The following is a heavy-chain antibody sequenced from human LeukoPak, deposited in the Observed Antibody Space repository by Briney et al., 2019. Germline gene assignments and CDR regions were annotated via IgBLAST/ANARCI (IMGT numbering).Heavy chain of an antibody. CDR2: IAPRSGAT. CDR3: ARDGSVESGHYYFDF. CDR1: GYTFTANY. Sequence: GASVKVSCKASGYTFTANYIHWVRQAPGRGLEWVGWIAPRSGATTYSQKFQDRVTMTRDTSITTTYLELATLRSDDTAVYYCARDGSVESGHYYFDFWGQGTLVTVSS. D-gene: IGHD2-2*03. V-gene: IGHV1-2*02. J-gene: IGHJ4*02.